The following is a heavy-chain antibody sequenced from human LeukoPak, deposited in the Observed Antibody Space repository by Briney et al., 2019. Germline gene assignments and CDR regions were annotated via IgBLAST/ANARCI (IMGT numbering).Heavy chain of an antibody. J-gene: IGHJ4*02. Sequence: GGSLRLSCAASGFTFSSYSMNWVRQAPGEGLEWVSSISSSSSYIYYADSVKGRFTISRDNAKNSLYLQMNSLRAEDTALYYCAKDSYGLPDYWGQGTLVTVS. D-gene: IGHD5-18*01. V-gene: IGHV3-21*04. CDR3: AKDSYGLPDY. CDR2: ISSSSSYI. CDR1: GFTFSSYS.